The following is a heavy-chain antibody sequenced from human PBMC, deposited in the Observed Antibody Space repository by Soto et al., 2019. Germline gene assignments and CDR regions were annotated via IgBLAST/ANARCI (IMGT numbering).Heavy chain of an antibody. Sequence: ASVEVSCKXSGYTFNFYVITWVRQAPGQGLEWMGWISGFNGNANYAADLQGRVTMTTDTSTSTAYMELRGLRSDDTAVYYCARIGVSSGHESPDFDSWGQGTLVTVSS. D-gene: IGHD3-16*01. CDR2: ISGFNGNA. CDR3: ARIGVSSGHESPDFDS. CDR1: GYTFNFYV. J-gene: IGHJ4*02. V-gene: IGHV1-18*01.